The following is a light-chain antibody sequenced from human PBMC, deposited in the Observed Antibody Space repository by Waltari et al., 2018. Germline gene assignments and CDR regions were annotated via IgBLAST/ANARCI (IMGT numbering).Light chain of an antibody. CDR2: GAS. V-gene: IGKV3-15*01. CDR1: QTVSSN. CDR3: QQYNSWPPFT. Sequence: EIVMTQSPATLSVSPGERATLSCRASQTVSSNLAWYQQKPGQAPRLLIHGASTRATGIPARFSGSGSGTDFTLTISSLQSEDFAVYYCQQYNSWPPFTFGPGTKVDIK. J-gene: IGKJ3*01.